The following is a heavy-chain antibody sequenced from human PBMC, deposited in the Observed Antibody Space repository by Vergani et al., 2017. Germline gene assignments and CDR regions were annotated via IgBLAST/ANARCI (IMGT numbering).Heavy chain of an antibody. J-gene: IGHJ6*03. V-gene: IGHV3-21*01. CDR1: GFTFSSYS. CDR2: ISSSSSYI. CDR3: ARGSSYRSEGYYYYMDV. Sequence: EVQLVESGGGLVKPGGSLRLSCAASGFTFSSYSMNWVRQAPGKGLEWVSSISSSSSYIYYADSVKGRFTISRDNAKNSLYLQMNSLRAEDTAVYYCARGSSYRSEGYYYYMDVWGKGTTVTVSS. D-gene: IGHD1-26*01.